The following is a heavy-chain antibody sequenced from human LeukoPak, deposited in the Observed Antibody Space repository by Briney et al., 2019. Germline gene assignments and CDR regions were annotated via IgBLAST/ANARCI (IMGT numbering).Heavy chain of an antibody. CDR3: AAWTDRGYNF. D-gene: IGHD5-24*01. J-gene: IGHJ4*02. V-gene: IGHV3-7*01. CDR2: INPEGSQT. Sequence: GESLRLSCAASLFTFWSSWMNCVRQAPGKGLQWVGNINPEGSQTRFVDSVMGRFTMSKDNAKNSLYLQINSLRVEDWAVFYCAAWTDRGYNFWDQGTVVTVSS. CDR1: LFTFWSSW.